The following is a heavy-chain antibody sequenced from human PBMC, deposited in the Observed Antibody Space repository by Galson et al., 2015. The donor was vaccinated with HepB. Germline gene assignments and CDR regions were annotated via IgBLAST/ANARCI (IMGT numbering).Heavy chain of an antibody. CDR1: GFTFSDYY. CDR2: ISSSGSTI. J-gene: IGHJ6*02. CDR3: ARAEYNWNYGVFYYYYGMDV. V-gene: IGHV3-11*01. Sequence: SLRLSCAASGFTFSDYYMSWIRQAPGKGLEWVSYISSSGSTIYYADSVKGRFTISRDNAKNSLYLQMNSLRAEDTAVYYCARAEYNWNYGVFYYYYGMDVWGQGTTVTVSS. D-gene: IGHD1-7*01.